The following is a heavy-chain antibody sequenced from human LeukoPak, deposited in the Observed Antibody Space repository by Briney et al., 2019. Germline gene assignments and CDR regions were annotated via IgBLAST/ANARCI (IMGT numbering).Heavy chain of an antibody. D-gene: IGHD4-17*01. CDR3: AAGDPVSY. CDR1: GFIFSSYG. Sequence: PGGSLRLSCAASGFIFSSYGMNWVRQAPDKGLEWVAVIWYDGSNEYYVDSVKGRFTISRDNSKNTLYLQMNSLRVEDTAVYYCAAGDPVSYWGQGTLVSVSS. V-gene: IGHV3-33*01. J-gene: IGHJ4*02. CDR2: IWYDGSNE.